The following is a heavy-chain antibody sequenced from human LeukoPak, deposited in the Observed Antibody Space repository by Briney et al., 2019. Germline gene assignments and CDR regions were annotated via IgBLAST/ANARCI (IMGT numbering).Heavy chain of an antibody. CDR2: ISSSSSTI. CDR1: GFTFSSYA. D-gene: IGHD3-10*01. CDR3: ASLGGSDFDY. J-gene: IGHJ4*02. V-gene: IGHV3-48*04. Sequence: GGSLRLSCAASGFTFSSYAMSWVRQAPGKGLEWVSYISSSSSTIYYADSVKGRFTISRDNAKNSLYLQMNSLRAEDTAVYYCASLGGSDFDYWGQGTLVTVSS.